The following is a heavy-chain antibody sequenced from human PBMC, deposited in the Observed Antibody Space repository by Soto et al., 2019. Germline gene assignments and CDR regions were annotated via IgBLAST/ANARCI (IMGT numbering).Heavy chain of an antibody. CDR1: ASSITNNHF. CDR2: IYHGERT. J-gene: IGHJ5*02. Sequence: SETLSLTCAVSASSITNNHFWGCIRQAPGKGLEGIGSIYHGERTSYSNPSLRDQVAISGDSAKNHFSLRLNSVTTAPPPTYFCARSVCYADSSGYYHCFEHWGQGTLVTVSS. D-gene: IGHD3-22*01. V-gene: IGHV4-38-2*01. CDR3: ARSVCYADSSGYYHCFEH.